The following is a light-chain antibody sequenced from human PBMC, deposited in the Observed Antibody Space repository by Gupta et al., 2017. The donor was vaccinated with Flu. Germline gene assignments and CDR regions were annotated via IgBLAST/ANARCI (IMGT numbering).Light chain of an antibody. Sequence: QAPSAAATSRQSWIDSDRNTYLDWFQQTPGRSPSRLLYESSTHYAGVRDAFSGSGEGTDFILRISRTVAAGVGACYCRPDRHWPLLTFGQRTRLEIK. CDR3: RPDRHWPLLT. J-gene: IGKJ5*01. V-gene: IGKV2-30*01. CDR2: ESS. CDR1: QSWIDSDRNTY.